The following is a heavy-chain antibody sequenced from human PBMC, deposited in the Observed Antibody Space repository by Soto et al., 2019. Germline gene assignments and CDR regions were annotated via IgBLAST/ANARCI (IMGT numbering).Heavy chain of an antibody. Sequence: SETLSLTCTVSGGSVSSGSYYWSWIRQPPGKGLEWIGDIYYSGSTNYNPPLKSRVTISVDTSKNQFSLKLSSVTAADTAVYYCARDSPYSSGWYRYGMDVWGQGTTVTVSS. CDR3: ARDSPYSSGWYRYGMDV. J-gene: IGHJ6*02. D-gene: IGHD6-19*01. CDR1: GGSVSSGSYY. CDR2: IYYSGST. V-gene: IGHV4-61*01.